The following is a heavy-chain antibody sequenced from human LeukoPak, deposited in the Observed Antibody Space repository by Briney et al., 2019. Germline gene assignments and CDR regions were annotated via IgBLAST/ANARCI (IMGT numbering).Heavy chain of an antibody. Sequence: SETLSLTCTVSGASISSYFWNWIRQPAGKGPEWIGRVYNSGTTNYNPSLKSRVTMSVDTSKNQFSLKLSSVTAADTAVYFCARQSPWYVTDYWGQGTLVTVSS. CDR3: ARQSPWYVTDY. CDR1: GASISSYF. CDR2: VYNSGTT. V-gene: IGHV4-4*07. J-gene: IGHJ4*02. D-gene: IGHD1-14*01.